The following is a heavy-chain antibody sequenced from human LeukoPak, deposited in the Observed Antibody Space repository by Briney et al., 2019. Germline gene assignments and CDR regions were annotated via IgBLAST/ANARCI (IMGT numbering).Heavy chain of an antibody. D-gene: IGHD6-13*01. Sequence: SETLSLTCTVSGGSISGYYWSWIRQPPGKGLEWIAYIYYSGRTNYNPSLKSRVTISVDTSMNQFSLKLSSVTAADTAVYYCASGIGAAADYFYYYMDVWGKGTTVTVSS. J-gene: IGHJ6*03. V-gene: IGHV4-59*01. CDR3: ASGIGAAADYFYYYMDV. CDR1: GGSISGYY. CDR2: IYYSGRT.